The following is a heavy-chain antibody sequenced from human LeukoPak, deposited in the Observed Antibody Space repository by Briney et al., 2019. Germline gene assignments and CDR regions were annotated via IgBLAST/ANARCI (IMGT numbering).Heavy chain of an antibody. CDR1: GGSFNNFV. CDR3: ARVEWELLAGFDY. D-gene: IGHD1-26*01. J-gene: IGHJ4*02. CDR2: IIPFLGTT. Sequence: SVKVSCKASGGSFNNFVISWLRQAPGQGLEWMGWIIPFLGTTTSAQRFHGRVSITMDDFTSTAYMELSSLRSEDTAVYYCARVEWELLAGFDYWGQGTLVTVSS. V-gene: IGHV1-69*05.